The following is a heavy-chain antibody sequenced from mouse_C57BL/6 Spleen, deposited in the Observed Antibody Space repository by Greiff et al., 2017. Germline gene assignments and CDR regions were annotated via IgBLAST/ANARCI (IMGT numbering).Heavy chain of an antibody. CDR1: GYTFTSYW. CDR2: IDPSDSYT. J-gene: IGHJ4*01. D-gene: IGHD1-1*01. Sequence: QVQLQQPGAELVMPGASVKLSCKASGYTFTSYWMHWVKQRPGQGLEWIGEIDPSDSYTNYNQKFKGKSTLTVDKSSSTAYMQLSSLTSEDSAVYYCAREITTVVGDAMDYWGQGTSVTVSS. V-gene: IGHV1-69*01. CDR3: AREITTVVGDAMDY.